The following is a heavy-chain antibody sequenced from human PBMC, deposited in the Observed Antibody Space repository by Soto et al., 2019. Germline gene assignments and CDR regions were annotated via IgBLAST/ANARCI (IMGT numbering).Heavy chain of an antibody. D-gene: IGHD2-2*01. CDR1: GGSFSGYY. CDR3: ARGDIVVVPAVRPPYYYYYYMDV. Sequence: SETLSLTCAVYGGSFSGYYWSWIRQPPGKGLEWIGEINHSGSTNYNPSLKSRVTISVDTSKNQFSLKLSSVTAADTAVYYCARGDIVVVPAVRPPYYYYYYMDVWGKGTTVTVSS. V-gene: IGHV4-34*01. J-gene: IGHJ6*03. CDR2: INHSGST.